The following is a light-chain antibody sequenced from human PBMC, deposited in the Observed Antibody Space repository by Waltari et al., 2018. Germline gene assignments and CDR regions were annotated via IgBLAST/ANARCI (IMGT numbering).Light chain of an antibody. J-gene: IGKJ4*01. CDR1: QSVSSN. Sequence: EIVMTQSPATLSVSPVERATLSCRASQSVSSNLAWYQQKPGQAPRLLIYGGSTRTTGIPARFSGSGSGTDFTLTISSLQSEDFAVYYCQQYNNWPLTFGGGTKVEIK. V-gene: IGKV3-15*01. CDR2: GGS. CDR3: QQYNNWPLT.